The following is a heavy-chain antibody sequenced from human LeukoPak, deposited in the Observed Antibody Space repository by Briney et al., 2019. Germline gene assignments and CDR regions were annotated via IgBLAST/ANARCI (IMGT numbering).Heavy chain of an antibody. Sequence: GGSLRLSCAASGFTFSSYAMSWVRQAPGKGLEWVSAISGSGDSTYYADSVKGRFTISRDNSKNTLYLQMNSLRAEDTAVYYCARFRLARPARPFDYWGQGTLVTVSS. D-gene: IGHD6-19*01. J-gene: IGHJ4*02. CDR3: ARFRLARPARPFDY. CDR2: ISGSGDST. CDR1: GFTFSSYA. V-gene: IGHV3-23*01.